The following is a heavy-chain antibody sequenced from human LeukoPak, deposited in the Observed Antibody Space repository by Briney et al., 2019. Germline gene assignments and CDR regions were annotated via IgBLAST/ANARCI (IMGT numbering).Heavy chain of an antibody. CDR1: GGTFSSYT. V-gene: IGHV1-69*02. D-gene: IGHD2-2*01. J-gene: IGHJ6*03. CDR2: IIPILGIA. Sequence: SVKVSCKASGGTFSSYTISWVRQAPGQGLEWMGRIIPILGIANYAQKFQGRVTITADKSTSTAYMELSSLRSEDTAVYYCASYCSTTSCYSRGGIDYYMDVWGKGTTVTVSS. CDR3: ASYCSTTSCYSRGGIDYYMDV.